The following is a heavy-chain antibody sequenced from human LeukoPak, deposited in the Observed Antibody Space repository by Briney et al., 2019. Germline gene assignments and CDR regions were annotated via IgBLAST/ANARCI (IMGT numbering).Heavy chain of an antibody. J-gene: IGHJ4*02. CDR1: GYTFTDDY. V-gene: IGHV1-2*02. D-gene: IGHD1-1*01. CDR2: INPDSGFT. CDR3: APTPEAYTSNWNV. Sequence: ASVKVSCKASGYTFTDDYVQWVRQAPGQGLEWMGWINPDSGFTNYAQKFQGRVTMTRDTSISTAYMEVRRLRPDDTAVYYCAPTPEAYTSNWNVWGQGTLVTVSS.